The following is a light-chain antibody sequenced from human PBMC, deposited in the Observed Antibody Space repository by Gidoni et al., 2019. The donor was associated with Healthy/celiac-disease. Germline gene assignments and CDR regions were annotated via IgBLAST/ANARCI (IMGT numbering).Light chain of an antibody. CDR3: QQRSNWPPIT. CDR2: DAS. V-gene: IGKV3-11*01. Sequence: EIVLTQSPATLSLSPGERATLSCRASQSFSSYLAWYQQKPGHAPRLLLYDASNRATGIPARCSGSGSGTDLTLTISSLEPEDFAVYYCQQRSNWPPITFGQXTRLEIK. CDR1: QSFSSY. J-gene: IGKJ5*01.